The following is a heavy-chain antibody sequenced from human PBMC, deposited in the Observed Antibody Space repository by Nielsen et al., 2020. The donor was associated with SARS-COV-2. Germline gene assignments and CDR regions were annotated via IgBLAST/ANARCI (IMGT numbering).Heavy chain of an antibody. J-gene: IGHJ4*02. D-gene: IGHD1-1*01. CDR1: GFTFSDYA. V-gene: IGHV3-23*01. CDR2: IKTNGGIT. CDR3: AKAGTTALDY. Sequence: GESLKISCAASGFTFSDYAMAWVRQAPGKGLEWVSVIKTNGGITYYADSVKGRFTISRDNSKNTLYLQMNSLRAEDTAVYYCAKAGTTALDYWGQGTLVTVSS.